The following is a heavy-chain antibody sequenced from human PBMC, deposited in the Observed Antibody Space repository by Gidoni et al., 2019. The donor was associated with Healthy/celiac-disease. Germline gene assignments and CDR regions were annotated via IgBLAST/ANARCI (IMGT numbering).Heavy chain of an antibody. CDR3: AREPGIAVAEGGVPPPPYFDY. Sequence: QVQLVESGGGVVQPGRSLRLSCAAAGFTFSSDGMHWVRQAPGTGLEWVAVIWYDGSNKYYADSVKGRFTISRDNSKNTLYLQMNSLRAEDTAVYYCAREPGIAVAEGGVPPPPYFDYWGQGTLVTVSS. CDR2: IWYDGSNK. V-gene: IGHV3-33*01. CDR1: GFTFSSDG. D-gene: IGHD6-19*01. J-gene: IGHJ4*02.